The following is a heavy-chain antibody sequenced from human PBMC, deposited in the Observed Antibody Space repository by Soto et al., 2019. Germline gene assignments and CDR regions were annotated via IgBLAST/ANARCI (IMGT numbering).Heavy chain of an antibody. J-gene: IGHJ3*02. D-gene: IGHD3-10*01. CDR3: ELVHGSGSYYDAFDI. Sequence: SVKVSCKASGDTFSSYTISWVRQAPGQGLEWMGRIIPILGIANYAQKFQGRVTITADKSTSTAYMELSSLRSEDTAVYYCELVHGSGSYYDAFDIWGQGTTVTVSS. CDR2: IIPILGIA. V-gene: IGHV1-69*02. CDR1: GDTFSSYT.